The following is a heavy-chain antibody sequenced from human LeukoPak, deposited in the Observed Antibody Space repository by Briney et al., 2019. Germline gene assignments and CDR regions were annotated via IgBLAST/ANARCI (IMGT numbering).Heavy chain of an antibody. Sequence: PGGSLRLSCAVSGITLSNYGMSWVRQAPGKGLEWVAGISGSAGGTYYADSVKGRFTVSRDNAKNTLYLQLNNLRAEDTAVYFCAKRGVVIRVILVGFHKEAYYFDSWGQEPWSPSPQ. D-gene: IGHD3-22*01. V-gene: IGHV3-23*01. CDR2: ISGSAGGT. CDR3: AKRGVVIRVILVGFHKEAYYFDS. J-gene: IGHJ4*01. CDR1: GITLSNYG.